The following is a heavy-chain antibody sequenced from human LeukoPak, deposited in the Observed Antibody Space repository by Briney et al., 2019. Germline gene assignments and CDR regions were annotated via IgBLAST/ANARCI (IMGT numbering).Heavy chain of an antibody. CDR3: ARDPFSYYYGMDV. CDR1: GYTFTSYY. Sequence: VASVKVSCKASGYTFTSYYMHWVRQDPGQGLEWMGIINPSGGSTSYAQKFQGRVTMTRDTSTSTVYMGLSSLITKDTAVYYCARDPFSYYYGMDVWGQETTGTVSS. CDR2: INPSGGST. V-gene: IGHV1-46*01. J-gene: IGHJ6*02.